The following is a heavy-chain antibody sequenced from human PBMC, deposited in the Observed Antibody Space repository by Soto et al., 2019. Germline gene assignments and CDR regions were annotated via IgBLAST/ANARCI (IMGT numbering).Heavy chain of an antibody. Sequence: PSETLSLTCTVSGGSISSYYWSWIRQPPGKGLEWIGYIYYSGSTNYNPSLKSRVTISVDTSKNQFSLKLSSVTAADTAVYYCARDDSGYDSWGQGTLVTVSS. CDR2: IYYSGST. CDR3: ARDDSGYDS. D-gene: IGHD5-12*01. CDR1: GGSISSYY. V-gene: IGHV4-59*01. J-gene: IGHJ5*01.